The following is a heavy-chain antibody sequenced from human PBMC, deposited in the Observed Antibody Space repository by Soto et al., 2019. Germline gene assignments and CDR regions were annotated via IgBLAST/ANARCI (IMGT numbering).Heavy chain of an antibody. CDR1: GGTFRNYA. CDR3: ARGPYGYYEKSGNSYAEYFQH. Sequence: QVQLVQSGAEVKKPGSSVKVSCKASGGTFRNYAITWVRQAPGQGFEWMGGLIPISGTTNYAQKFQGRVTITADESTSTAYMELRSLRSEDTAVYYCARGPYGYYEKSGNSYAEYFQHWGQGTLVTVSS. V-gene: IGHV1-69*12. CDR2: LIPISGTT. J-gene: IGHJ1*01. D-gene: IGHD3-22*01.